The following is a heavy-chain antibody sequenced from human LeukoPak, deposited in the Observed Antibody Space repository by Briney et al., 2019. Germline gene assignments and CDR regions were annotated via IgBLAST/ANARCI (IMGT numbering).Heavy chain of an antibody. CDR2: ISPYNGDT. J-gene: IGHJ4*02. CDR3: ARTNPQRGYFDY. D-gene: IGHD2-2*01. V-gene: IGHV1-18*01. CDR1: GYTFTSYG. Sequence: ASVKVSCKSSGYTFTSYGISWVRQAPGQGLEWMTWISPYNGDTKYSQNFQGRVTMTTDTSTTTAYMELRSLRSDDTAVYYCARTNPQRGYFDYWGQGTLVTVSS.